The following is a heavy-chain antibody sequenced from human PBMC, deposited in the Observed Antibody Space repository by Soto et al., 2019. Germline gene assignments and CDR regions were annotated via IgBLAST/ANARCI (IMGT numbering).Heavy chain of an antibody. D-gene: IGHD2-21*01. V-gene: IGHV3-43*01. J-gene: IGHJ4*02. CDR1: GFDFEDYT. Sequence: EVKLVDSGGVVVQPGGSLKLSCVASGFDFEDYTMHWVRQVPGKGLECVSRITYDGDETSYADFVRGRFTMSRDNNNNSLFLLMNNLTPEDTAVYYCAKDEAYYFDHWGQGTLVTVSS. CDR3: AKDEAYYFDH. CDR2: ITYDGDET.